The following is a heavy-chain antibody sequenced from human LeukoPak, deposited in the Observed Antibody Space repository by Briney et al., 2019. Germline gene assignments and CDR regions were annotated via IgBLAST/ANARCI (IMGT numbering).Heavy chain of an antibody. J-gene: IGHJ6*02. CDR2: IYWSSSGT. CDR1: GFNSEDHA. Sequence: GGSLRLSCVVSGFNSEDHAMHWVRQAPGKGLEWVSGIYWSSSGTGYADSVKGRFTVSRDNAKNSLYLQMNSLRAEDTAVYYCAREGPPETPGIAAAGPDYYYYYGMDVWGQGTTVTVSS. D-gene: IGHD6-13*01. CDR3: AREGPPETPGIAAAGPDYYYYYGMDV. V-gene: IGHV3-9*02.